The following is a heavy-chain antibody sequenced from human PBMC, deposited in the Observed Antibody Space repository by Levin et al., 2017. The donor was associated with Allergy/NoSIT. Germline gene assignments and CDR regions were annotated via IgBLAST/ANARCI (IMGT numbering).Heavy chain of an antibody. CDR1: GFTFSSYA. D-gene: IGHD1-26*01. CDR3: ARDRTGAVVGATRFDP. Sequence: GESLKISCAASGFTFSSYAMHWVRQAPGKGLEWVAVISYDGSNKYYADSVKGRFTISRDNSKNTLYLQMNSLRAEDTAVYYCARDRTGAVVGATRFDPWGQGTLVTVSS. J-gene: IGHJ5*02. CDR2: ISYDGSNK. V-gene: IGHV3-30*04.